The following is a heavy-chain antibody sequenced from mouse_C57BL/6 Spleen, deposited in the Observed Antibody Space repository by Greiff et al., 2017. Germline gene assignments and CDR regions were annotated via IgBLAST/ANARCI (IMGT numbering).Heavy chain of an antibody. Sequence: VQLQQSGPVLVKPGASVKMSCKASGYTFTDYYMNWVKQSHGKSLEWIGVINPYNGGTSYNQKFKGKATLTVDKSSSTAYMELNSLSSEDSAVYYCAREGTTVVRAMDYWGQGTSVTVSS. D-gene: IGHD1-1*01. CDR1: GYTFTDYY. CDR3: AREGTTVVRAMDY. CDR2: INPYNGGT. V-gene: IGHV1-19*01. J-gene: IGHJ4*01.